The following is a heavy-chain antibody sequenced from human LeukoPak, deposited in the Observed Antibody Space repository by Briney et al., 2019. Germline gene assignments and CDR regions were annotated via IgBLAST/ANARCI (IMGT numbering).Heavy chain of an antibody. D-gene: IGHD5-24*01. V-gene: IGHV3-23*01. Sequence: GGSLRLSCAASGFTFSSSAMSWVRQAPGKGLEWVSSISGSGSGGGTYYADSVKGRFTISRDNSKNTLYLQMNSLRAEDTAVYYCAKSGYNRFDYWGQGTLVTVSS. J-gene: IGHJ4*02. CDR2: ISGSGSGGGT. CDR3: AKSGYNRFDY. CDR1: GFTFSSSA.